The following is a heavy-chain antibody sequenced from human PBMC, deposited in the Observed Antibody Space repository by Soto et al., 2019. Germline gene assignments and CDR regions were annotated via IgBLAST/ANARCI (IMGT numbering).Heavy chain of an antibody. CDR3: ARIWVVVVAATVSRAFDI. CDR1: GYTFTSYG. J-gene: IGHJ3*02. V-gene: IGHV1-18*01. Sequence: QVQLVQSGADVRKPGASVKVSCKASGYTFTSYGISWVRQAPGQGLEWMGWISAYSGNTNYAQKLQGRVTVTTDTSTNTAYMELRSLRSDDTAVYYCARIWVVVVAATVSRAFDIWGQGTMVTVSS. CDR2: ISAYSGNT. D-gene: IGHD2-15*01.